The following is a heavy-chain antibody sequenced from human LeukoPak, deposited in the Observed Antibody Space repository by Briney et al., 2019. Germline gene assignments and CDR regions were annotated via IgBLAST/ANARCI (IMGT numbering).Heavy chain of an antibody. V-gene: IGHV4-4*07. CDR2: IYTSGST. Sequence: PSETLSLTCTVSGGSISSYYWSWIRQPAGKGLEWIGRIYTSGSTNYNPSLKSRVTMSVDTSKNQFSLKLSSVTATDTAVYYCARLRIAVAGTHPYYFDYWGQRTLVTVSS. CDR1: GGSISSYY. D-gene: IGHD6-19*01. J-gene: IGHJ4*02. CDR3: ARLRIAVAGTHPYYFDY.